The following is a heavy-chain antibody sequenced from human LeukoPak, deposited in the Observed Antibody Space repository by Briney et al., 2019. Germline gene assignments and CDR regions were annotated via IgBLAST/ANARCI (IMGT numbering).Heavy chain of an antibody. J-gene: IGHJ4*02. CDR1: GFTFRNYA. CDR2: ISGSGVAT. CDR3: AKDWGYSSSQGYYFDY. Sequence: GGSLRLSCAASGFTFRNYAVSWVRQAPGKGLEWVSSISGSGVATYSADSVKGRFTISRDNSKNTLYLQMSSLRAEDTAVYYCAKDWGYSSSQGYYFDYWGQGTLVTVSS. V-gene: IGHV3-23*01. D-gene: IGHD6-13*01.